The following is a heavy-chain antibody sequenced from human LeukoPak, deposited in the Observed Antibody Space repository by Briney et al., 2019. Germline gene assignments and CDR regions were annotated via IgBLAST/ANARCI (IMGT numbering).Heavy chain of an antibody. J-gene: IGHJ4*02. D-gene: IGHD6-19*01. CDR2: IIPILGIA. CDR3: ASSIGSGWSFDY. CDR1: GGTFSSYA. Sequence: GASVKVSCKASGGTFSSYAISWVRQAPGQGLEWMGRIIPILGIANYAQKFQGRVTITADKSTSTAYMELSSLRSEDTAVYYCASSIGSGWSFDYWGQGTLVTVSS. V-gene: IGHV1-69*04.